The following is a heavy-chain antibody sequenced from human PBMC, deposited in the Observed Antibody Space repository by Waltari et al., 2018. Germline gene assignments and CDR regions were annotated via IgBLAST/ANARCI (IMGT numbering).Heavy chain of an antibody. CDR2: IIPFFRTT. J-gene: IGHJ6*02. V-gene: IGHV1-69*01. D-gene: IGHD1-1*01. CDR3: ASAIPRRNLYHGMDV. CDR1: GGTFSSYA. Sequence: EQLVQSGAEVKMPGSSVKVSCKASGGTFSSYAISWVRQAPGQGLEWMGGIIPFFRTTTYAQKFQGRVTITADESTSTTYMELSSLRSDDTAVYYCASAIPRRNLYHGMDVWGQGTTVTVSS.